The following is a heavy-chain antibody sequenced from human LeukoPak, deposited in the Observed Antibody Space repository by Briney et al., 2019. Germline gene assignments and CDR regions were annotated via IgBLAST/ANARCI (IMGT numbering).Heavy chain of an antibody. CDR3: ARPPERGLAPGGLVYFDY. CDR1: GYTFTTYW. J-gene: IGHJ4*02. D-gene: IGHD6-19*01. V-gene: IGHV5-51*01. CDR2: IYPGDSDT. Sequence: GESLKISCKGSGYTFTTYWIAWVRQMPGKGLEWMGIIYPGDSDTRYSPSFQGQVTISADKSISTAYLQWSSLKATDTAMYYCARPPERGLAPGGLVYFDYWGQGTLVTVSS.